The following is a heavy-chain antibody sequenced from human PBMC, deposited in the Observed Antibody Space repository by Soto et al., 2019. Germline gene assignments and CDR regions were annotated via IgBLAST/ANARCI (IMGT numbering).Heavy chain of an antibody. CDR2: IYYSGST. V-gene: IGHV4-30-4*01. Sequence: LSLTCTVSCGSISLGDYYGIWIRQPPGKGLEWIGYIYYSGSTYYNPSLKSRVTISVDTSKNQFSLKLSSVTAADTAVYYCARVFFGYSSSWYYFDYWGQGTLVTVSS. CDR1: CGSISLGDYY. J-gene: IGHJ4*02. D-gene: IGHD6-13*01. CDR3: ARVFFGYSSSWYYFDY.